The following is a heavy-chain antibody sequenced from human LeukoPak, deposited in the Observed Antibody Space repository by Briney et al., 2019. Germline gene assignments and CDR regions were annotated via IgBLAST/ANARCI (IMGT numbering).Heavy chain of an antibody. J-gene: IGHJ3*02. Sequence: SETLSLTCTVSGGSISSGGYYWSWIRQPPGKGLEWIGYIYHSGSTYYNPSLKSRVTISVDRSKNQFSLKLSSVTAADTAVYYCARDRAVTIFGVVSPGAFDIWGQGTMVTVSS. V-gene: IGHV4-30-2*01. CDR2: IYHSGST. CDR1: GGSISSGGYY. CDR3: ARDRAVTIFGVVSPGAFDI. D-gene: IGHD3-3*01.